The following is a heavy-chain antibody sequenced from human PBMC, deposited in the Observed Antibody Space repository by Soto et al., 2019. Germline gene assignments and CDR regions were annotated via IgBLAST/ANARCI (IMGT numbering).Heavy chain of an antibody. J-gene: IGHJ3*02. CDR1: RFSFSYYA. D-gene: IGHD6-19*01. Sequence: QVQLVESGGGGVQPGGSLRLSCAASRFSFSYYAMHWILQVLGKGLEWGVVILFDGSRQYCAESVKGRFTISRDNSKSTLYLQMNSLRVEDAAVYYCVRTIAVARPDAFDMWGQGTMVTVSS. CDR2: ILFDGSRQ. CDR3: VRTIAVARPDAFDM. V-gene: IGHV3-30-3*01.